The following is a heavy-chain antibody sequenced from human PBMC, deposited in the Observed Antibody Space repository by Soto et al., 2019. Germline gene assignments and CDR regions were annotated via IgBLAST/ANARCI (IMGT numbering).Heavy chain of an antibody. CDR3: AKDTFYHDSSGYYVFDS. CDR2: ISYHGSRL. J-gene: IGHJ4*02. CDR1: GFTFSSYG. D-gene: IGHD3-22*01. V-gene: IGHV3-30*18. Sequence: QVQLVESGGGVVQPGRSLRLSCAASGFTFSSYGIHWVRQAPGKGLDWVSGISYHGSRLYYADSVKGRVTMSKDNSKNTLFLQMNSLRPKDTDVYYCAKDTFYHDSSGYYVFDSYGQGTLVTVSS.